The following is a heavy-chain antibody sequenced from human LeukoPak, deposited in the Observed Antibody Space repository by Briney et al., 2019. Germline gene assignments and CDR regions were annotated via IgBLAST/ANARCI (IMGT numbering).Heavy chain of an antibody. Sequence: GGSLRLSCAASGFTFDDYGMSWVRQAPGEGLEWVSYISSSSSTIYYADSVKGRFTISRDNAKNSLHLQMNSLRAEDTAVYYCATPGSSSWYYFDYWGQGTLVTVSS. CDR2: ISSSSSTI. CDR1: GFTFDDYG. D-gene: IGHD6-13*01. J-gene: IGHJ4*02. V-gene: IGHV3-48*01. CDR3: ATPGSSSWYYFDY.